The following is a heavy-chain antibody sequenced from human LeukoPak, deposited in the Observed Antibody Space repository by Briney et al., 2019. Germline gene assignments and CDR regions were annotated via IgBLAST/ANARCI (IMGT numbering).Heavy chain of an antibody. CDR3: ARAVLWFGESPHFDY. J-gene: IGHJ4*02. V-gene: IGHV4-30-4*01. Sequence: PSETLSLTCTVSGGSISSGDSYWSWIRQPPGKGLEWIGYIYYSGSTYYNPSLKSRATISVDTSKNQFSLKLSSVTAADTAVYYCARAVLWFGESPHFDYWGQGTLVTVSS. CDR1: GGSISSGDSY. CDR2: IYYSGST. D-gene: IGHD3-10*01.